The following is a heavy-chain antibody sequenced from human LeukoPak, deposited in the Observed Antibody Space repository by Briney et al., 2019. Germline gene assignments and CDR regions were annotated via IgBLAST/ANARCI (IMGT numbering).Heavy chain of an antibody. J-gene: IGHJ4*02. V-gene: IGHV3-23*01. CDR1: GFIFSSYA. D-gene: IGHD3-16*01. Sequence: PGGSLRLSCAASGFIFSSYAMSWVRQAPGKGLEWVSAISGSGGSTYYADSVKGRFTISRDNSKNTLYLQMNSLRAEDTAVYYCAKVFTDPLYYFDYWGQGTLVTVSS. CDR3: AKVFTDPLYYFDY. CDR2: ISGSGGST.